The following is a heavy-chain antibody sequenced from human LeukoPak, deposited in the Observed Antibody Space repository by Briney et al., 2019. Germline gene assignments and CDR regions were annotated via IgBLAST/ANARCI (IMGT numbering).Heavy chain of an antibody. J-gene: IGHJ4*02. CDR2: IYYSGST. Sequence: ASGTLSLTCTVSGGSISSYYWSWIRQPPGKGLEWIGYIYYSGSTNYNPSLKSRVTISVDTSKNQFSLKLSSVTAADTAVYYCARHLSADYAWLDFWGQGTLVTVSS. D-gene: IGHD4-17*01. CDR1: GGSISSYY. CDR3: ARHLSADYAWLDF. V-gene: IGHV4-59*08.